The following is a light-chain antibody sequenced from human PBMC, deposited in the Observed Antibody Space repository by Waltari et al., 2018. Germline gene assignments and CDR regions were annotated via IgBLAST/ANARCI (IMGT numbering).Light chain of an antibody. CDR3: QQYYSTCQ. CDR1: QSVLHSSNNKNY. J-gene: IGKJ1*01. Sequence: DIVMTQSPDSLAVSLGERATINCKSSQSVLHSSNNKNYLAWYQQKPGQPPKLPIYWASTRESGVPDRFSGSGSGTDFTLTIRSLQAEDVAVYYCQQYYSTCQFGQGTKVEIK. V-gene: IGKV4-1*01. CDR2: WAS.